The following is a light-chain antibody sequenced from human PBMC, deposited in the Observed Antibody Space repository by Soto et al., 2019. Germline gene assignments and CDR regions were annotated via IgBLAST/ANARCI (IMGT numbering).Light chain of an antibody. CDR3: QQNHNAPLT. CDR1: EDIISY. Sequence: DIRMTQSPSSLSASVGDRVTLTCRASEDIISYLNWYQHKPGRAPTVLVYGATNLPSGVPSTFSGSGSGTDFTFTISSLQPDDFATYYCQQNHNAPLTFGGGTKVE. V-gene: IGKV1-39*01. J-gene: IGKJ4*01. CDR2: GAT.